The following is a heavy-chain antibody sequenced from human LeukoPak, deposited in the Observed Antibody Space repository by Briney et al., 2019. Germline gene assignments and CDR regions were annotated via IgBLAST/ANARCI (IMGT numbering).Heavy chain of an antibody. D-gene: IGHD6-13*01. Sequence: ASVNVSCKAWGYIFTSYGISWVRQAPGQGREWMGWISAYNGNTNYAQKLQGRVTMTTDTSTSTAYMELRSLRSDDTAVYYCARDGVTTAGTSPFDYWGQGTLVTVSS. CDR1: GYIFTSYG. CDR2: ISAYNGNT. J-gene: IGHJ4*02. CDR3: ARDGVTTAGTSPFDY. V-gene: IGHV1-18*01.